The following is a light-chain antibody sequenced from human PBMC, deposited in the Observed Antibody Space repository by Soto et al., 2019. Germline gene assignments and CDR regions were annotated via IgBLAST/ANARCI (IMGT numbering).Light chain of an antibody. CDR3: QQSYRTTIT. J-gene: IGKJ1*01. CDR2: AAS. CDR1: QSISSY. Sequence: DIQMTQSPSSLSASVGDRVTITCRASQSISSYLNWYQQKPGKAPKLLIYAASSLQSGVPSRFSGSGSGTDFTLTISSLQPEDFATYYCQQSYRTTITFGQGTKV. V-gene: IGKV1-39*01.